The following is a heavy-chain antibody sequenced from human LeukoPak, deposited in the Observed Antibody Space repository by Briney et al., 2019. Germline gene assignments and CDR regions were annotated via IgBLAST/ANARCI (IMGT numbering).Heavy chain of an antibody. J-gene: IGHJ6*03. Sequence: PGGSLRLSCAASGFTFSSYAMSWVRQAPGKGLEWVSDISGSGSRTYYADSVKGRFTISRDNSKNTLYLQMNSLRAEDTAVYYCAKTDAQGSYYYYYYMDVWGKGTPVTVSS. CDR2: ISGSGSRT. D-gene: IGHD2-2*01. CDR1: GFTFSSYA. CDR3: AKTDAQGSYYYYYYMDV. V-gene: IGHV3-23*01.